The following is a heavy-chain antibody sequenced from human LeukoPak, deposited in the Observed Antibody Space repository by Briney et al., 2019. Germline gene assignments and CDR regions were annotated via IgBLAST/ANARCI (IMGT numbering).Heavy chain of an antibody. CDR3: ARQGYYESSGYYDYYYYYMDV. CDR2: MYYSGST. Sequence: SETLSLTCTVSGGSISSYYWSWIRQPPGKGLEWIGYMYYSGSTNYNPSLQSRVTISLDTSKNQFSLKLSSVAAADTAVYYCARQGYYESSGYYDYYYYYMDVWGKGTTVTVSS. J-gene: IGHJ6*03. D-gene: IGHD3-22*01. V-gene: IGHV4-59*08. CDR1: GGSISSYY.